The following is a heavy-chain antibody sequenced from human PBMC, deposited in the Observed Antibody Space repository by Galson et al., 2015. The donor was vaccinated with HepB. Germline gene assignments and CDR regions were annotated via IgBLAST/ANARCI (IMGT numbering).Heavy chain of an antibody. Sequence: SLRLSCAASGFTFSSYSMNWVRQAPGKGLEWVSSISSSSSYIYYADSVKGRFTISRDNAKNSLYLQMNSLRAEDTAVYYCARGVGDRSDDEPFWSGYYTNYYYYYGMDVWGQGTTVTVSS. CDR2: ISSSSSYI. J-gene: IGHJ6*02. D-gene: IGHD3-3*01. V-gene: IGHV3-21*01. CDR1: GFTFSSYS. CDR3: ARGVGDRSDDEPFWSGYYTNYYYYYGMDV.